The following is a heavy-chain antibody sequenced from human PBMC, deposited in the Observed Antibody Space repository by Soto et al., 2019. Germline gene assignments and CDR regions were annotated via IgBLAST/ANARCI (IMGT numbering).Heavy chain of an antibody. Sequence: EVQLVESGGGLVKPGGSLRLSCAASGFTFSSYSMNWVRQAPGKGLEWVSSISSSSSYIYYADSVKGRFTISRDNAKNSLYLQMNSLRAEDTAVYYCARLGLLELLNDAFDIWGQGTMVTVSS. CDR3: ARLGLLELLNDAFDI. D-gene: IGHD1-7*01. J-gene: IGHJ3*02. CDR2: ISSSSSYI. CDR1: GFTFSSYS. V-gene: IGHV3-21*01.